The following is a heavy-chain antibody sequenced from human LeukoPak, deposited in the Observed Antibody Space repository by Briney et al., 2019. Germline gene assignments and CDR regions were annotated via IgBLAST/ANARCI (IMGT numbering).Heavy chain of an antibody. CDR3: ARGPRITMVRGVSFDY. CDR2: IYYSGST. J-gene: IGHJ4*02. CDR1: GGSISSYY. Sequence: SETLSLTCTVSGGSISSYYWSWIRQPPGKGLEWIGYIYYSGSTNYNPSLKSRVTISVDTSKNQFSLKLSSVTAADTAVYYCARGPRITMVRGVSFDYWGQGTLVTVSS. D-gene: IGHD3-10*01. V-gene: IGHV4-59*01.